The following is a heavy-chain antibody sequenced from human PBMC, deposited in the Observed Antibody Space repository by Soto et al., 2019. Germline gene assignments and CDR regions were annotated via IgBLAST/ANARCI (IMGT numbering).Heavy chain of an antibody. V-gene: IGHV4-39*01. Sequence: PSETLSLTCTVSGGSISSSSYYWGWIRQPPGKGLEWIGSIYYSGSTYYNPSLKSRVTISVDTSKNQFSLKLSSVTAADTAVYYCARPERSGWEEGFWFDPWGQGTLVTSPQ. CDR3: ARPERSGWEEGFWFDP. CDR2: IYYSGST. D-gene: IGHD6-19*01. CDR1: GGSISSSSYY. J-gene: IGHJ5*02.